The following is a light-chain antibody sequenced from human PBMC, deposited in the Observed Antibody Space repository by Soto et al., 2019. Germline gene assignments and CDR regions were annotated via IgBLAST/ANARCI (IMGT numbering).Light chain of an antibody. CDR1: QTISSW. V-gene: IGKV1-5*03. CDR2: KAS. Sequence: DIQMTQSPSTLSGSVGDRVTITCRASQTISSWLAWYQQKPGKAPKLLIYKASTLKSGVPSRFSGSGSGTEFTLTISSLQPDDFATYYCQHYNSYSEEFGQGTKVAI. CDR3: QHYNSYSEE. J-gene: IGKJ1*01.